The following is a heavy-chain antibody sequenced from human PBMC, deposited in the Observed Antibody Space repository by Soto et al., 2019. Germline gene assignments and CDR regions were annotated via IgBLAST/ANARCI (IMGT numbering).Heavy chain of an antibody. D-gene: IGHD4-4*01. CDR3: ARDIGSRGNYHFDY. CDR2: IWYDGSNQ. V-gene: IGHV3-33*01. J-gene: IGHJ4*02. Sequence: QVQLVESGGGVVQPGRSLRLSCATSGFTFSHYGMHWVRQAPGKGLEWVALIWYDGSNQYYADSVKGRFTISRDDSKNTLYLQMNSLSAEDTAVYYCARDIGSRGNYHFDYWGLGTLVTVSS. CDR1: GFTFSHYG.